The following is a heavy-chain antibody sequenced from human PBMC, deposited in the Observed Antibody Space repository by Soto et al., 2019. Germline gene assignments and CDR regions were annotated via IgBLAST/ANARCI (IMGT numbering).Heavy chain of an antibody. Sequence: QGHLVQSGAEVKKPGTSVKVSCKASGYTFTRYGISCVRQAPGQGLEWMGWISGYNGDTNYAQNLQGRVTMTIDTSTSTAYMELRSLTSDDTAVYYCAKNGQPPYYYYGLDVWGQGTTVTVSS. J-gene: IGHJ6*02. V-gene: IGHV1-18*01. CDR2: ISGYNGDT. D-gene: IGHD2-8*01. CDR3: AKNGQPPYYYYGLDV. CDR1: GYTFTRYG.